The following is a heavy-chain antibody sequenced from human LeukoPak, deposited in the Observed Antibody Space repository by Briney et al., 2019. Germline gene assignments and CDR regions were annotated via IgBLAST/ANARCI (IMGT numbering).Heavy chain of an antibody. Sequence: GGSLRLSCAASGFTVTNYDMYWVRQAPGKGLEWVSAISGRDDSTYYADSVKGRFTISRDTSRNTLFLQMNSLRAEDTAVYYCAKWGDYDILTGYYDPDYWGQGTLVTVSS. D-gene: IGHD3-9*01. CDR2: ISGRDDST. V-gene: IGHV3-23*01. CDR1: GFTVTNYD. J-gene: IGHJ4*02. CDR3: AKWGDYDILTGYYDPDY.